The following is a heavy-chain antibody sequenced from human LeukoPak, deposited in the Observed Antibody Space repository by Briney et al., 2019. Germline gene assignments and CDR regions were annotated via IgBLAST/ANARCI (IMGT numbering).Heavy chain of an antibody. CDR3: AKGLAYCGGDCYSWYYYYGMDV. D-gene: IGHD2-21*02. V-gene: IGHV3-23*01. J-gene: IGHJ6*02. CDR2: IGDSAAKT. CDR1: GFTFSNFA. Sequence: PGGSLRLSCEVSGFTFSNFAMSWVRQAPGKGLEWISAIGDSAAKTYYADSVKGRFTISRDNSKNTLYLQMNSLRAEDTAVYYCAKGLAYCGGDCYSWYYYYGMDVWGPGTTVTVSS.